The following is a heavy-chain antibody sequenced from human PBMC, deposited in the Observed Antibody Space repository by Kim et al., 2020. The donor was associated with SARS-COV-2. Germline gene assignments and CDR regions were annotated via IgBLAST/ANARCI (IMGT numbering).Heavy chain of an antibody. CDR3: AREIVGATDFDY. Sequence: ANYAQRFQGRVTITADKSTSTAYMELSSLRSEDTAVYYCAREIVGATDFDYWGQGTLVTVSS. CDR2: A. V-gene: IGHV1-69*04. D-gene: IGHD1-26*01. J-gene: IGHJ4*02.